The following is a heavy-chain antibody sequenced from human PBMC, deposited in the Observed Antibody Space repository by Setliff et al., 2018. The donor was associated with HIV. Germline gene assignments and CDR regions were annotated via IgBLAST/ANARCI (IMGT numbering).Heavy chain of an antibody. CDR2: IYVGDTT. CDR1: GFAVSGNY. J-gene: IGHJ3*02. Sequence: GGSLRLSCAASGFAVSGNYMSWVRQAPGKGLEWVSVIYVGDTTYYADSVKGRFTISRDNSKSTPYLQMNSLRAEDTAVYYCAKVLLFGVDVFDIWGQGTMVTVS. D-gene: IGHD3-10*02. CDR3: AKVLLFGVDVFDI. V-gene: IGHV3-53*05.